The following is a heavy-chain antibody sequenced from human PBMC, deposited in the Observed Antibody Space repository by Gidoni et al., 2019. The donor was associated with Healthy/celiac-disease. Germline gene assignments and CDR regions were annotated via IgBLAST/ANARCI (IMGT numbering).Heavy chain of an antibody. J-gene: IGHJ4*02. CDR1: GFTFSNAW. Sequence: EVQLVESGGGLVKPGGSLRLSCVASGFTFSNAWMNWVRHAPGTGLEWVGSMKSKNDGGTTDNAAPVKGRFTISRDDSKNTLYLQMNSLKTEDTAGYYCTTRQWLVLNYDDWGQGTLVTVSS. D-gene: IGHD6-19*01. V-gene: IGHV3-15*07. CDR2: MKSKNDGGTT. CDR3: TTRQWLVLNYDD.